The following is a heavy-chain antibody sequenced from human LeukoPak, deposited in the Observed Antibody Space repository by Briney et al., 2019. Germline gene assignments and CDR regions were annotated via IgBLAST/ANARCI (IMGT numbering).Heavy chain of an antibody. CDR1: GYTFTSYY. Sequence: ASVKVSCKASGYTFTSYYMHWVRQAPVQGLEWMGIINPSGGSTSYAQKFQGRVTMTRDMSTSTVYMELSSLRSEDTAVYYCARGRPIRDYYYDSSGYFGYWGQGTLVTVSS. CDR2: INPSGGST. V-gene: IGHV1-46*01. J-gene: IGHJ4*02. CDR3: ARGRPIRDYYYDSSGYFGY. D-gene: IGHD3-22*01.